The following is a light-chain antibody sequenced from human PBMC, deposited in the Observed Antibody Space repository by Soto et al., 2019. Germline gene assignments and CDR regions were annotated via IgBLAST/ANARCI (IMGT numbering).Light chain of an antibody. V-gene: IGKV1-5*03. J-gene: IGKJ1*01. Sequence: IPITQSPSTLSASLGDRVTITCRASQSISSWLAWYQQKPGKAPKLLIYKASSLESGVPSRFSGSGSGTEFTLTISSLQPDDFATYYCQQYDSYSWTFGQGTKVDI. CDR1: QSISSW. CDR3: QQYDSYSWT. CDR2: KAS.